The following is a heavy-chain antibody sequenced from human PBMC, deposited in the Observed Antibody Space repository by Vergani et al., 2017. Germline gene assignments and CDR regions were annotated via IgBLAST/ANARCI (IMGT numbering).Heavy chain of an antibody. CDR2: INHSGST. CDR3: ARFRGVVVVPAAPAGFDY. Sequence: QVQLQQWGAGLLKPSETLSLTCAVYGGSFSGYYWSWIRQPPGKGLEWIGKINHSGSTNYNPSLTSRVTIPVDTSKNQFSLKLSSVTAADTAVYYCARFRGVVVVPAAPAGFDYWGQGTLVTVSS. J-gene: IGHJ4*02. V-gene: IGHV4-34*01. D-gene: IGHD2-2*01. CDR1: GGSFSGYY.